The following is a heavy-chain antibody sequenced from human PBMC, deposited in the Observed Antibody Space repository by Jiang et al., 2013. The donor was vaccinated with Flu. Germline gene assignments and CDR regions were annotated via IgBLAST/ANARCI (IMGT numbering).Heavy chain of an antibody. CDR1: GGSISSYY. Sequence: SLTCTVSGGSISSYYWSWIRQPPGKGLEWIGYIYYSGSTNYSPSLKSRVTISVDTSKNQFSLKLSSVIAADTAVYYCARVRHYDFWTGYYGNWYFDLWGRGTLVTVSS. CDR2: IYYSGST. CDR3: ARVRHYDFWTGYYGNWYFDL. V-gene: IGHV4-59*01. D-gene: IGHD3-3*01. J-gene: IGHJ2*01.